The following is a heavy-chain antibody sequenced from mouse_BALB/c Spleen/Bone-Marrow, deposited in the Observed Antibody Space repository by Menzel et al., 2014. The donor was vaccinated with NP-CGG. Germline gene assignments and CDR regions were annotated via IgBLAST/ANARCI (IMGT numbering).Heavy chain of an antibody. CDR1: GYAFSSSW. J-gene: IGHJ2*01. Sequence: VQLVESGPELVKPGASVKISCKASGYAFSSSWMNWVKQRPGQGHEWIGRIYPGDGDTNYNGKFKGKATLTADKSSSTAYMQLSSLTSADSAVYFCVRGGNYRFDYWGQGTTLTVSS. CDR3: VRGGNYRFDY. D-gene: IGHD2-1*01. V-gene: IGHV1-82*01. CDR2: IYPGDGDT.